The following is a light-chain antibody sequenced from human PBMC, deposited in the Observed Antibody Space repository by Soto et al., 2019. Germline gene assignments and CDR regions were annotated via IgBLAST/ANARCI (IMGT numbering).Light chain of an antibody. V-gene: IGKV1-39*01. Sequence: DIQMTQSPSSLSASVGDRVTITCRATQSISSNLNWYQQKPGKAPKVLISGASSLQSGVPLRFSGSGXGTDFTLTISSLQSEDFXTYYCQQSHRTPLTFGGGTKVEIK. CDR2: GAS. CDR3: QQSHRTPLT. J-gene: IGKJ4*01. CDR1: QSISSN.